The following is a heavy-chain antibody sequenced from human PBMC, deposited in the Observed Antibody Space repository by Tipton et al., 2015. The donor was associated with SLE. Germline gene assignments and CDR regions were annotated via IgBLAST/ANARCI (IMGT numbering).Heavy chain of an antibody. Sequence: TLSLTCTVSGGSISSHYWGWIRQPPGKGLEWIGSIYYSGSTYYNPSLKSRVTISVDTSKNQFSLKLSSVTAADTAVYYCARGRIAAAATNYYYYMDVWGKGTTVTVSS. J-gene: IGHJ6*03. CDR3: ARGRIAAAATNYYYYMDV. CDR1: GGSISSHY. CDR2: IYYSGST. V-gene: IGHV4-39*07. D-gene: IGHD6-13*01.